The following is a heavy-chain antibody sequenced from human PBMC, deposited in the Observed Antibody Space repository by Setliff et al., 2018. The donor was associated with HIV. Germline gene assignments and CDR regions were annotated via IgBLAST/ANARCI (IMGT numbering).Heavy chain of an antibody. Sequence: GGSLRLSCVASGFTFSNSWMNWVRQAPGKGLEWVANIKPDGSDQYYADSVKGRFTIFRDNAKNTLYLQMNSLRAEDTAVYYCARDVPTTVTTLDYWGQGTLVTVSS. CDR3: ARDVPTTVTTLDY. CDR2: IKPDGSDQ. D-gene: IGHD4-4*01. CDR1: GFTFSNSW. V-gene: IGHV3-7*01. J-gene: IGHJ4*02.